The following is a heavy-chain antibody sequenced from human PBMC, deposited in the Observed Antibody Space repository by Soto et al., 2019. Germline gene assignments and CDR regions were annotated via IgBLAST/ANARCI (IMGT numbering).Heavy chain of an antibody. J-gene: IGHJ4*02. CDR1: GFSFRSHW. Sequence: PGGSLRLSCAASGFSFRSHWMTWVRQAPGKGLEWAANINQDGSEKHYVDSVKGRFTISRDNAKNSLYLQMNSLRAEDTAVYYCARDHEVDYNEMRGYFDYWGQGALVTVS. CDR3: ARDHEVDYNEMRGYFDY. CDR2: INQDGSEK. V-gene: IGHV3-7*01. D-gene: IGHD3-22*01.